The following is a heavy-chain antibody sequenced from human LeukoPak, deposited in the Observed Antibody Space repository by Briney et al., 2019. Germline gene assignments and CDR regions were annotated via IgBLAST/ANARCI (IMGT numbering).Heavy chain of an antibody. CDR3: AKVQRYQLLRGYFDY. CDR1: GFTFSSYG. V-gene: IGHV3-30*18. D-gene: IGHD2-2*01. J-gene: IGHJ4*02. CDR2: ISYDGSNK. Sequence: GGSLRLSCAASGFTFSSYGIHWVRQAPGKGLEWVAVISYDGSNKYYADSVKGRFTISRDNSKNTLYLQMNSLRAEDTAVYYCAKVQRYQLLRGYFDYWGQGTLVTVSS.